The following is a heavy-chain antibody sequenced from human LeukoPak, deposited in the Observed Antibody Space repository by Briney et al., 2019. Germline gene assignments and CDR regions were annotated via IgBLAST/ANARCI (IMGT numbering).Heavy chain of an antibody. CDR1: GGSISSGGYY. V-gene: IGHV4-31*03. Sequence: PSETLSLTCTVSGGSISSGGYYWSWLRQHPGTGLEWIGYIYYSGSTYYNPSLKSRVTISVDTSKNQFSLKLSSVTAADTAVYYCARETVPATAFDYWGQGTLVTVSS. CDR3: ARETVPATAFDY. D-gene: IGHD2-2*01. J-gene: IGHJ4*02. CDR2: IYYSGST.